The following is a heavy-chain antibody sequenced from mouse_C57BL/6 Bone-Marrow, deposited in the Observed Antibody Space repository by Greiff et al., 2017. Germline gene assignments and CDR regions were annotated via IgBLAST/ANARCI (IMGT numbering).Heavy chain of an antibody. D-gene: IGHD1-1*01. CDR3: ARRGGSSHWYCDF. V-gene: IGHV5-15*01. CDR1: GFTFSDYG. J-gene: IGHJ1*03. CDR2: ISNLAYSI. Sequence: EVKLVESGGGLVQPGGSLKLSCAASGFTFSDYGMAWVRQAPRKGPEWVAFISNLAYSIYYADTVTGRVTISRENAKNTLYLEMSRLRSEDTAMYYCARRGGSSHWYCDFWSTGTTVTVSS.